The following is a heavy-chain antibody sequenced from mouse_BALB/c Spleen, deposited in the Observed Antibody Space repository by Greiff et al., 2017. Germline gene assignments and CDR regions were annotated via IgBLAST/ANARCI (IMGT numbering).Heavy chain of an antibody. CDR3: TRDYGSSFLYAMDY. J-gene: IGHJ4*01. Sequence: EVQGVESGGGLVKPGGSLKLSCAASGFTFSSYTMSWVRQTPEKRLEWVATISSGGSYTYYPDSVKGRFTISRDNAKNTLYLQMSSLKSEDTAMYYCTRDYGSSFLYAMDYWGQGTSVTVSS. CDR2: ISSGGSYT. D-gene: IGHD1-1*01. V-gene: IGHV5-6-4*01. CDR1: GFTFSSYT.